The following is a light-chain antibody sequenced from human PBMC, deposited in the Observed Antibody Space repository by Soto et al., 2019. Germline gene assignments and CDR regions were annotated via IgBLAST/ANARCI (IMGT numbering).Light chain of an antibody. Sequence: DIQMTQSPSTLSGSVGDRVTITCRASQTISSWLAWYQQKPGKAPKVLIYDASSLESGVPSRFSGSGSGTYFTLTISSLQPDDFATYYCQQYNSYSQTFGQGTKVDNK. J-gene: IGKJ1*01. CDR1: QTISSW. V-gene: IGKV1-5*01. CDR2: DAS. CDR3: QQYNSYSQT.